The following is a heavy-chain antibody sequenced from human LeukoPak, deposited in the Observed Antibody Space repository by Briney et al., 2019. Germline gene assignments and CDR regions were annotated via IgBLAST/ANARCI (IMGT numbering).Heavy chain of an antibody. J-gene: IGHJ4*02. D-gene: IGHD2-21*02. CDR3: ARGWWGDWIDY. Sequence: SETLSLTCAVYGGSFSGYYWSWIRQPPGKGLEWIGEINHSGSTNYNPSLKSRVTISVDTSKNQLSLKLSSVTAADTAVYYCARGWWGDWIDYWGQGTLVTVSS. CDR1: GGSFSGYY. V-gene: IGHV4-34*01. CDR2: INHSGST.